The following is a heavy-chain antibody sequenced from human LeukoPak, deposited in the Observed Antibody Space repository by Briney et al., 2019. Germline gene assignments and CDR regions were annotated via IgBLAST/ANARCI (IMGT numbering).Heavy chain of an antibody. Sequence: PSETLSLTGTVSGGSISSYYWSWIRQPPGKGLEWIGYIYYSGSTNYNPPLKSRVTISVDTSKNQFSLKLSSVTAADTAVYYCARHLGDAFDIWGQGTMVTVSS. J-gene: IGHJ3*02. CDR3: ARHLGDAFDI. D-gene: IGHD7-27*01. CDR1: GGSISSYY. V-gene: IGHV4-59*08. CDR2: IYYSGST.